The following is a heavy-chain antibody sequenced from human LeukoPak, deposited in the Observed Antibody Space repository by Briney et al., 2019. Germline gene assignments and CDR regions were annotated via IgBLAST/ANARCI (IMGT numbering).Heavy chain of an antibody. Sequence: SGGSLRLSCAASGFTFSDYYMSWIRQAPGKGLEWVSYISSSGSTIYYADSVKGRFTISRDNAKNSLYLQMNSLRAEDTALYYCARESGYYSLSYWYFDLWGRGTLVTVSS. CDR3: ARESGYYSLSYWYFDL. J-gene: IGHJ2*01. D-gene: IGHD3-22*01. V-gene: IGHV3-11*01. CDR1: GFTFSDYY. CDR2: ISSSGSTI.